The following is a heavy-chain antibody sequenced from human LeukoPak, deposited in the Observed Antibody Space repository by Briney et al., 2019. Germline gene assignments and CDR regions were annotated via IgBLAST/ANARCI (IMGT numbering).Heavy chain of an antibody. D-gene: IGHD3-10*01. CDR3: ASDYGSGSYSSYYYMDV. CDR1: GGTFSSYA. CDR2: IIPIFGTA. J-gene: IGHJ6*03. Sequence: SVKVSCKASGGTFSSYAISWVRQAPGQGLEWMGGIIPIFGTANYAQKFQGRVTITADESTSTAYMELSSLRSEDTAVYYCASDYGSGSYSSYYYMDVWGKGTTVTASS. V-gene: IGHV1-69*13.